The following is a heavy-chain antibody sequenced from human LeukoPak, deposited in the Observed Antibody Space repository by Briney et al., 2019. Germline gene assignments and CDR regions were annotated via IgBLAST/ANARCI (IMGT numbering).Heavy chain of an antibody. Sequence: ASVKVSCKVSGYILTELSMHWVRQAPGKGLEWMGGFDPEDGETIYAQKFQGRVTMTEDTSTDTAYMELSSLRSEDTAVYYCATDSQGRPPYFDYWGQGTLVTVSS. V-gene: IGHV1-24*01. CDR2: FDPEDGET. J-gene: IGHJ4*02. CDR3: ATDSQGRPPYFDY. D-gene: IGHD6-6*01. CDR1: GYILTELS.